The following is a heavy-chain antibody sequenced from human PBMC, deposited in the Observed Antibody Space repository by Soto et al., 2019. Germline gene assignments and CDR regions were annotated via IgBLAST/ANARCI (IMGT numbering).Heavy chain of an antibody. CDR1: GFTFSSYA. V-gene: IGHV3-23*01. Sequence: GGSLRLSCAASGFTFSSYAMSWVRQAPGKGLEWVSAISGSGGSTYYADSVKGRFTISRDNSKNTLYLQMNSLRAEDTAVYYCAKGGGVVVPAAISGIFSYWGQGTLVTVSS. CDR3: AKGGGVVVPAAISGIFSY. CDR2: ISGSGGST. D-gene: IGHD2-2*01. J-gene: IGHJ4*02.